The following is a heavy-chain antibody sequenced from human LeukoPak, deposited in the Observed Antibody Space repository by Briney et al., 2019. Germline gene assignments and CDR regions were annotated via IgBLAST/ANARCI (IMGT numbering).Heavy chain of an antibody. CDR2: INSDESST. J-gene: IGHJ2*01. D-gene: IGHD5-12*01. CDR1: GLTFTNYW. Sequence: ASLRLSCAASGLTFTNYWMHWVRQVPGKGLIWFSRINSDESSTAYADSVKGRFTISRDNAKNTLYLQMNSLRAEDTAVYYCARVRGLGGLNWYFDLWGRGTLVTVSS. V-gene: IGHV3-74*01. CDR3: ARVRGLGGLNWYFDL.